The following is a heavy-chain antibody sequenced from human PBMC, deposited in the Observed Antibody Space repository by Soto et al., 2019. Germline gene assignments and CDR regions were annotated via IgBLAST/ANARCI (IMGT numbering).Heavy chain of an antibody. D-gene: IGHD1-1*01. V-gene: IGHV4-31*03. J-gene: IGHJ4*02. CDR1: GGSISTVGHY. CDR3: ARATGTLRSRNCDY. Sequence: SETMSLTCSVSGGSISTVGHYWTWIRQPPGKGLEWIGSIYHTGSTYYSKSLRSRLTMSVDTSKSQFSLRLSSVTAADTAVYYCARATGTLRSRNCDYWGQGSLVTVSS. CDR2: IYHTGST.